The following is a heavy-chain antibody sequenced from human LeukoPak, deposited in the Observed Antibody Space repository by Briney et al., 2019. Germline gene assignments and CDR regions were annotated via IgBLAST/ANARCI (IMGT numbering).Heavy chain of an antibody. CDR2: ISSSSRYI. V-gene: IGHV3-21*01. CDR3: ARGGGSGGEWGEGVIVY. Sequence: GGSLRLSCAASGFTFSSYAMSWVRQAPGKGLEWVSSISSSSRYIYFADSVKGRFTIPRDNAKISLFLQMNSLRAEDTAVYYCARGGGSGGEWGEGVIVYWGQGTLVTVSS. CDR1: GFTFSSYA. J-gene: IGHJ4*02. D-gene: IGHD2-21*01.